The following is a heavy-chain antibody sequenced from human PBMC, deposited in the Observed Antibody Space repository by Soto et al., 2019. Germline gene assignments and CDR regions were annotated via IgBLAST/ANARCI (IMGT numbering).Heavy chain of an antibody. CDR3: ARDAYYYDSSGYYWYFDL. Sequence: QVQLVQSGAEVKKPGSSVKVSCKASGGTFSSYAISWVRQAPGQGLEWMGGIIPIFGTANYAQKFQGRVTITADEFTSTAYMELSSLRSEDTAVYYCARDAYYYDSSGYYWYFDLLGRGTLVTVSS. D-gene: IGHD3-22*01. CDR2: IIPIFGTA. CDR1: GGTFSSYA. J-gene: IGHJ2*01. V-gene: IGHV1-69*01.